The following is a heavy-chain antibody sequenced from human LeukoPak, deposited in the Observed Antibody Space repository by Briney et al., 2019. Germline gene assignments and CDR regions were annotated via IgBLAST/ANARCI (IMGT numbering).Heavy chain of an antibody. Sequence: SQTLSLTCSVSGVSINTGGHYWNWIRQLPEKGLEWIGHISNSGSTYYNPSLKSRVTISADTSKNQFSLKLSSVTAADTAVYHCAGTGYDSPFLDYWGQGTLVTVSS. D-gene: IGHD3/OR15-3a*01. CDR3: AGTGYDSPFLDY. CDR2: ISNSGST. CDR1: GVSINTGGHY. V-gene: IGHV4-31*03. J-gene: IGHJ4*02.